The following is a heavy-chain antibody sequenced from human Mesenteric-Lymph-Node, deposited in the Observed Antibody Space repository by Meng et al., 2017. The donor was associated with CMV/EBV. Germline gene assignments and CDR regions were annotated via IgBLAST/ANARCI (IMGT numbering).Heavy chain of an antibody. CDR1: GGSISSYY. J-gene: IGHJ6*02. Sequence: GSLRLSCTVSGGSISSYYWSWIRQPPGKGLEWIGYIYYSGSTNYNPSLKSRVTISVDTSKNQFSLKLSSVTAADTAVYYCARGPSAGDDFWSGYYTGPIYYGMGVWGQGTTVTVSS. D-gene: IGHD3-3*01. V-gene: IGHV4-59*01. CDR2: IYYSGST. CDR3: ARGPSAGDDFWSGYYTGPIYYGMGV.